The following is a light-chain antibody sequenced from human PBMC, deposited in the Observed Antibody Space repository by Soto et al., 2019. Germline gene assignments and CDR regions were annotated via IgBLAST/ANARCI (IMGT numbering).Light chain of an antibody. CDR3: QQYNNWPPL. V-gene: IGKV3-15*01. CDR2: GAS. J-gene: IGKJ5*01. Sequence: EIVMTQSPATQSVSPGERAALSCRASQTITTSLAWYQQKPGHSPRLLIFGASTRATGVPARFSGSGSGTEFTLTLSSLQSEDFAVYYCQQYNNWPPLFGQGTRVEI. CDR1: QTITTS.